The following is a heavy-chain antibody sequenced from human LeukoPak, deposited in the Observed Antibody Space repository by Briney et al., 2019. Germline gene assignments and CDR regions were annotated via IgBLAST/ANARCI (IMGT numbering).Heavy chain of an antibody. CDR3: ATRRGSIAARDY. V-gene: IGHV3-30*02. J-gene: IGHJ4*02. CDR2: IRYDGSNK. D-gene: IGHD6-6*01. Sequence: PGGSLRLSCAASGFTFSSYGMHWVRQAPGKGLEWVAFIRYDGSNKYYADSVKGRFTISRDNSKNTLYLQMNSLRAEDTAVYYCATRRGSIAARDYWGQGTLVTVSS. CDR1: GFTFSSYG.